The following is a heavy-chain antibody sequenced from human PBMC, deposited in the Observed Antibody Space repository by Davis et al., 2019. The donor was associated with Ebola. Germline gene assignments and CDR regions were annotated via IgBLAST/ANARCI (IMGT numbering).Heavy chain of an antibody. V-gene: IGHV1-69*05. Sequence: SVKVSCKASGGTFSSYAISWVRQAPGQGLEWMGGIIPIFGTANYAQKLQGRVTMTTDTSTSTAYMELRSLRSDDTAVYYCAREPTNYYYGMDVWGKGTTVTVSS. CDR2: IIPIFGTA. CDR1: GGTFSSYA. CDR3: AREPTNYYYGMDV. J-gene: IGHJ6*04.